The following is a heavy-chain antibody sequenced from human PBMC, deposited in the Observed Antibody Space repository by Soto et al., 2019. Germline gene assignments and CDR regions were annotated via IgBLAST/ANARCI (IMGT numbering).Heavy chain of an antibody. D-gene: IGHD3-16*01. CDR1: GGSIDSLDFY. V-gene: IGHV4-39*01. Sequence: QLQLQESGPGLVKPSETLSLTCSVSGGSIDSLDFYWVWIRQPPGEGLEWIGSMYYRRNTVYNSSLRSRVTLSVDTSKNQFSLSLSSVTAADTAVYYCARHGHWAPFDDWGQGTLVTVSS. CDR2: MYYRRNT. J-gene: IGHJ4*02. CDR3: ARHGHWAPFDD.